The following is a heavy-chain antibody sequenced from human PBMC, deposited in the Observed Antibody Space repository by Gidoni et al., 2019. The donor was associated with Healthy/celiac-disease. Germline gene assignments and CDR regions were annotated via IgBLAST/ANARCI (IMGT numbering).Heavy chain of an antibody. D-gene: IGHD4-17*01. CDR1: GFTFSTWW. V-gene: IGHV3-7*01. CDR2: IKEDGIKN. J-gene: IGHJ5*02. Sequence: EVQLVESGGVLLKLGGALRLSCAVCGFTFSTWWLSWIRQAPGKGLEWVANIKEDGIKNYYVGSVKGRFTISRDNPKNSLYLQMNSLRAEDTALYYCAIDRPGYAAYISWGQGTLVTVSS. CDR3: AIDRPGYAAYIS.